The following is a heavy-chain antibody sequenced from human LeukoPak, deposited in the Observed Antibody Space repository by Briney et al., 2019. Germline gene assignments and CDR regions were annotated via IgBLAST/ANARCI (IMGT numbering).Heavy chain of an antibody. V-gene: IGHV4-59*01. Sequence: PSETLSLTCTVSGGSISSCYWSWIRQPPGKGLEWIGYIYYSGSTNYNPSLKSRVTIPVDTSKNQFSLKLSSVTAADTAVYYCARGGYDILTGSGFFDYWGQGTLVTVSS. CDR3: ARGGYDILTGSGFFDY. D-gene: IGHD3-9*01. CDR2: IYYSGST. J-gene: IGHJ4*02. CDR1: GGSISSCY.